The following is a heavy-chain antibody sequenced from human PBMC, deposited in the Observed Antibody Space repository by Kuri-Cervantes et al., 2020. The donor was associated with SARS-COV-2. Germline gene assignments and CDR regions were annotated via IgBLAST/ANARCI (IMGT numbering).Heavy chain of an antibody. J-gene: IGHJ6*03. CDR3: ATNDYGVSYMDV. CDR1: GFTFSTYW. Sequence: GESLKISCAASGFTFSTYWMSWVRQAPGKGLEWVANIKQDGSEKNYVDSVKGRFTISRDNAKNSLYLQVNSLRAEDTALYHCATNDYGVSYMDVWGKGTTVTVSS. D-gene: IGHD4-17*01. V-gene: IGHV3-7*03. CDR2: IKQDGSEK.